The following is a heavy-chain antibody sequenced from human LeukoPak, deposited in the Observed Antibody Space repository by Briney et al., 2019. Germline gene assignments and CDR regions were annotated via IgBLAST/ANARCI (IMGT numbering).Heavy chain of an antibody. D-gene: IGHD6-13*01. Sequence: PSETLSLTCTVSGGSISSSSYYWGWIRQPPGKGLEWIGSIYYSGSTYYNPSLKSRVTISVDTSKNQFSLKLSSVTAADTAVYYCARHAAVTKRHFDYWGQGTLVTVSP. CDR1: GGSISSSSYY. CDR3: ARHAAVTKRHFDY. J-gene: IGHJ4*02. V-gene: IGHV4-39*01. CDR2: IYYSGST.